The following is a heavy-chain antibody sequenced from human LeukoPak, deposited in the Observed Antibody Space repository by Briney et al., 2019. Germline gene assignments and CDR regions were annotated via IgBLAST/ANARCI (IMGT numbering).Heavy chain of an antibody. D-gene: IGHD3-10*01. Sequence: GASVKVSCKASGYTFTSYGISWVRQAPGQGLEWMGWINPNSGGTNYAQKFQGRVTMTRDTSISTAYMELSRLRSEDTAVYYCATDRGVRGDYWGQGTLVTVSS. CDR2: INPNSGGT. V-gene: IGHV1-2*02. CDR3: ATDRGVRGDY. J-gene: IGHJ4*02. CDR1: GYTFTSYG.